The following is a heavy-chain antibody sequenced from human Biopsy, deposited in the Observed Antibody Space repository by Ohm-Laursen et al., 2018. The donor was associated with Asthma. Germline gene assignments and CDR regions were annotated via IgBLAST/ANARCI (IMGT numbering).Heavy chain of an antibody. CDR3: AKDFRGIAVAGDRGFDY. Sequence: GSLRLSCAAFGFTFSSSAMSWVRQAPGKGLERVSAITGSGGTTYYADSVRGRFTISRDNSKSTLSLQMDSLSAEDTAVYYCAKDFRGIAVAGDRGFDYWGQGTLVTVSS. J-gene: IGHJ4*02. CDR2: ITGSGGTT. CDR1: GFTFSSSA. D-gene: IGHD6-19*01. V-gene: IGHV3-23*01.